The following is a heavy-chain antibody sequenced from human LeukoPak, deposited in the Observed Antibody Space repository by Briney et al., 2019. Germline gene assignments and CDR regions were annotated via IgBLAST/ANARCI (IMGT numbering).Heavy chain of an antibody. V-gene: IGHV3-48*01. Sequence: GGSLRLSCAASGFTFSSYSMNWVRQAPGKGLEWVSYISSSSSTIHYADSVKGRFTISRDNSKNTLYLQMNSLRAEDTAVYYCARDAGYGDVYYYGMDVWGQGTTVTVSS. D-gene: IGHD4-17*01. CDR1: GFTFSSYS. J-gene: IGHJ6*02. CDR3: ARDAGYGDVYYYGMDV. CDR2: ISSSSSTI.